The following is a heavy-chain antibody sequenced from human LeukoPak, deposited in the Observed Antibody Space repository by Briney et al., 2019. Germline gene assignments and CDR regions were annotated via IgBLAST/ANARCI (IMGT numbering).Heavy chain of an antibody. D-gene: IGHD6-6*01. Sequence: GGSLRLSCAASGFIFSSAWMNWVRQAPGKGLEWVGRIKGKPDGGTTDYAAPVKDRFTISRDDSKNTLYLQMNSLKADDTAIYYCTTGTAARQYFAYWGQGTLVTVSS. V-gene: IGHV3-15*01. CDR2: IKGKPDGGTT. CDR1: GFIFSSAW. CDR3: TTGTAARQYFAY. J-gene: IGHJ4*02.